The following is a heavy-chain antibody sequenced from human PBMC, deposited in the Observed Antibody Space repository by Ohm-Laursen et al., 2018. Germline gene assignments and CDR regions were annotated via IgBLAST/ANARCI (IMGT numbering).Heavy chain of an antibody. V-gene: IGHV3-9*01. Sequence: SLRLSCTASGFTFANYAMYWVRQPPGKGLEWVSGISWNTDLIDYADSVKGRVTISSDNAKNSLYLQMNSRRAEDTAVYYSAKGSRTSGWANWGQGTLVTVSS. CDR2: ISWNTDLI. CDR1: GFTFANYA. D-gene: IGHD6-19*01. CDR3: AKGSRTSGWAN. J-gene: IGHJ4*02.